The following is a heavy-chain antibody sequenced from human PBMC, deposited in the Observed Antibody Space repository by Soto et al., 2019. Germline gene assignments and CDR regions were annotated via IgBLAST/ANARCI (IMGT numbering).Heavy chain of an antibody. CDR2: INSDGSST. J-gene: IGHJ2*01. Sequence: EVQLVESGGGLVQPGGSLRLSCAASGFTFSSYWMHWVRQAPGKGLVWVSRINSDGSSTSYADSVEGRFTISRDNAKNTLYLQMNSLRAEDTAVYYCARATNWENWYFDLWGRGTLVTVSS. D-gene: IGHD7-27*01. V-gene: IGHV3-74*01. CDR3: ARATNWENWYFDL. CDR1: GFTFSSYW.